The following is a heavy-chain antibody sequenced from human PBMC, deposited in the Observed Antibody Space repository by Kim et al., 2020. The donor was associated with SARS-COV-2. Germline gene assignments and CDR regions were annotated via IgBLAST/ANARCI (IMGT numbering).Heavy chain of an antibody. CDR3: AKGHTSSGSAAIQL. D-gene: IGHD6-25*01. V-gene: IGHV3-23*01. CDR2: ISHSGYDT. Sequence: GGSLRLSCAASGVIFNSYTMSWVRQAPNKGLEWVSVISHSGYDTYYAGSVKGRFTISRDNSKNTVDLQMNNLRVEDTAVYYCAKGHTSSGSAAIQLWGQG. J-gene: IGHJ1*01. CDR1: GVIFNSYT.